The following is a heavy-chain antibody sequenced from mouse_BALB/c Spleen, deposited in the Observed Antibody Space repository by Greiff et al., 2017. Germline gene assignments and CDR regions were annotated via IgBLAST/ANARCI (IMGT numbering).Heavy chain of an antibody. CDR1: GDSITSGY. V-gene: IGHV3-8*02. CDR2: ISYSGST. Sequence: EVKLVESGPSLVKPSQTLSLTCSVTGDSITSGYWNWIRKFPGNKLEYMGYISYSGSTYYNPSLKSRISITRDTSKNQYYLQLNSVTTEDTATYYCARYGNYVWYFDVWGAGTTVTVSS. D-gene: IGHD2-1*01. J-gene: IGHJ1*01. CDR3: ARYGNYVWYFDV.